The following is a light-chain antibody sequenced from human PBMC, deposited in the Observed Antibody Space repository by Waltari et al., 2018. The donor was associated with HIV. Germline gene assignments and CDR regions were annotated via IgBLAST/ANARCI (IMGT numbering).Light chain of an antibody. J-gene: IGKJ4*01. Sequence: EIVLTQSPATLSLSPGERATLSCRASQSVSSYLAWYQQKPGQAPRLLIYDASNRATGIPARFSVSGSGTDFTLTISSLEPEDFAVYYCQQRSNWPGPLTFGGGTKVEIK. CDR1: QSVSSY. CDR2: DAS. CDR3: QQRSNWPGPLT. V-gene: IGKV3-11*01.